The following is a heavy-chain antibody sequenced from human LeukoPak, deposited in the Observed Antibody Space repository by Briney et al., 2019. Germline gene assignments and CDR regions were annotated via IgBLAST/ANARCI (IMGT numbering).Heavy chain of an antibody. V-gene: IGHV4-39*01. D-gene: IGHD3-10*01. CDR3: ARTRYYYNSRSYGAPYYFDY. J-gene: IGHJ4*02. CDR2: IYYSGST. CDR1: GGPISSNSYY. Sequence: SEPLSLTCAVSGGPISSNSYYGCWIRQPPGKGREWIGSIYYSGSTYYNPSLKSRVTISVDTSKNQFSLKLSSVTAADTAVYYCARTRYYYNSRSYGAPYYFDYWGQGTLVTVSS.